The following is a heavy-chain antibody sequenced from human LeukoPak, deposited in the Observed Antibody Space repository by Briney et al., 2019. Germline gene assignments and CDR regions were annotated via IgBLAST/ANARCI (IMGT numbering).Heavy chain of an antibody. D-gene: IGHD3-3*01. CDR3: VKGGTPKDTKADFFVY. CDR2: ISSIGGDT. V-gene: IGHV3-23*01. J-gene: IGHJ4*02. CDR1: GFPFRDYGLSTDA. Sequence: GGSLRLSCVPSGFPFRDYGLSTDAMSWVDRARVNGLYWVSGISSIGGDTHYAGSVKSRFAISRDNSKTMLYLQMNNLRVEDTALYYLVKGGTPKDTKADFFVYWGQGALVTVSS.